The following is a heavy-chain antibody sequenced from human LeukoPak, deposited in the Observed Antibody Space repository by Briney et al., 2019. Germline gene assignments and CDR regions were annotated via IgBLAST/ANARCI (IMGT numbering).Heavy chain of an antibody. V-gene: IGHV3-7*01. CDR1: GFTFTHYC. J-gene: IGHJ4*02. CDR3: ARGGARYFDY. D-gene: IGHD1-26*01. Sequence: GGSLRLSCAASGFTFTHYCMSWVRQAPGKGLEWVANIKQDEGEKDYVDSVKGRFTISRDNAKNSLYLQMNSLRAEDTAVYYCARGGARYFDYWGQGALVTVSS. CDR2: IKQDEGEK.